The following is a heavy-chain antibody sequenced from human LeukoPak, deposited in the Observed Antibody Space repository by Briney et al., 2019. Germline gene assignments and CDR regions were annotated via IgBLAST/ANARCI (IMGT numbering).Heavy chain of an antibody. V-gene: IGHV1-69*01. J-gene: IGHJ4*02. Sequence: GSSVKVSCKASGGTSSSYAISWVRQAPGQGLEWMGGIIPIFGTANYAQKFQGRVTITADESTSTAYMELSSLRSEDTAVYYCARRSYDYGDYDFDYWGQGTLVTVSS. CDR3: ARRSYDYGDYDFDY. CDR1: GGTSSSYA. CDR2: IIPIFGTA. D-gene: IGHD4-17*01.